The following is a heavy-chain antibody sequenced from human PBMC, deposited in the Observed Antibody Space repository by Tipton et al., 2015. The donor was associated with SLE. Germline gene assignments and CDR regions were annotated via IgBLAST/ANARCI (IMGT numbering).Heavy chain of an antibody. CDR2: IYHSGST. Sequence: TLSLTCAVSGGSISSGGYSWSWIRQPPGEGLEWIGYIYHSGSTYYNPSLKSRVTMSVDRSKNQFSLKLSSVTAADTAVYYCARDTDYGGNYFDYWGQGTLVTVSS. CDR1: GGSISSGGYS. CDR3: ARDTDYGGNYFDY. J-gene: IGHJ4*02. D-gene: IGHD4-23*01. V-gene: IGHV4-30-2*01.